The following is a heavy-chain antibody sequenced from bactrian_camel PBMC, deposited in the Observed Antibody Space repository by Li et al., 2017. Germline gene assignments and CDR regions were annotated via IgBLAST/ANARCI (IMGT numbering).Heavy chain of an antibody. Sequence: VQLVESGGGLVQPGGSLRLSCVVSGHSRGSNCVGWYRLPPGRAPAEREGIAAIRRSGGEKWYAGSVKGRFTISRDNTKSTVYLRMNSLKSEDSATYYCAARKWPGCGLGTPAFDYWGQGTQVTVS. CDR2: IRRSGGEK. J-gene: IGHJ4*01. D-gene: IGHD5*01. CDR1: GHSRGSNC. V-gene: IGHV3-3*01. CDR3: AARKWPGCGLGTPAFDY.